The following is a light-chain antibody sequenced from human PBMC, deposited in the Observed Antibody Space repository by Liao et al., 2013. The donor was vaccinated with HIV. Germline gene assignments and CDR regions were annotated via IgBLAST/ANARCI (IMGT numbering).Light chain of an antibody. J-gene: IGLJ3*02. CDR2: SNT. CDR1: NVGSKY. V-gene: IGLV3-21*01. CDR3: QVWDTSYDHAWV. Sequence: SYELTQSPSVSVAPGETARIACGGNNVGSKYVHWYQQKPGQAPVLVIFSNTDRPSGIPERFSGSNSGNTATLTISRVEAGDEADYYCQVWDTSYDHAWVFGGGTTLTVL.